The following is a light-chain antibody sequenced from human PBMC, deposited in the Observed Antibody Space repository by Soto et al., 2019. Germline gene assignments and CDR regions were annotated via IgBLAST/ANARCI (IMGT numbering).Light chain of an antibody. CDR2: AAS. J-gene: IGKJ5*01. CDR1: QSVSGSY. Sequence: EIVLTQSPGTLSLSPGERATLSCRASQSVSGSYLAWYQLKPGQAPRLLIYAASTRATGIPDRFSGSGSGTDFTLTISRLEPEDFAVYSCQQYDTSVITFGQGIRLEIK. CDR3: QQYDTSVIT. V-gene: IGKV3-20*01.